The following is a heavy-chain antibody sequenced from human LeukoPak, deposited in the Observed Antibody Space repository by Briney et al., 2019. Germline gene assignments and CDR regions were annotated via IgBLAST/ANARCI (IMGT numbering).Heavy chain of an antibody. J-gene: IGHJ3*02. CDR1: GGSISISSYY. CDR2: IYYSGST. V-gene: IGHV4-39*01. D-gene: IGHD6-19*01. CDR3: ARPRQWLVAFDI. Sequence: PSETLSLTCTVSGGSISISSYYWGWIRQPPGKGLEWIESIYYSGSTYYNPSLKSRVTISVDTSKNQFSLKQSSVTAADTAVYYCARPRQWLVAFDIWGQGTMVTVSS.